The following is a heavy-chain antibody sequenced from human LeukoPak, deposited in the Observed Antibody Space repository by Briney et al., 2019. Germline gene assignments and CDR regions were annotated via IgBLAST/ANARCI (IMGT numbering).Heavy chain of an antibody. CDR3: ARDRGGSYYDSSDNDAFDI. Sequence: ASVKVSCKASAYTFTSYGISWVRQAPGQGLEWMGWISAYNGNTNYAQKLQGRVTITTDTSTSTAYIELRSLRSDDTAVYYCARDRGGSYYDSSDNDAFDIWGQGTMVTVSS. J-gene: IGHJ3*02. CDR1: AYTFTSYG. CDR2: ISAYNGNT. D-gene: IGHD3-22*01. V-gene: IGHV1-18*01.